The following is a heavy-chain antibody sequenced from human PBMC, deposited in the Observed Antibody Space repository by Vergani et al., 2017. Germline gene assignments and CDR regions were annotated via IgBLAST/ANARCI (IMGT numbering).Heavy chain of an antibody. CDR2: TYYRSKWYN. V-gene: IGHV6-1*01. CDR3: ARGRNNYVWGSYTMERGGWFDH. D-gene: IGHD3-16*01. J-gene: IGHJ5*02. Sequence: QVQMQQSGPGLVKPSQTLSLTCAISGDSVSSISAAWNWIRQSPSRGLEWLGRTYYRSKWYNDYAVSVKSRITINPDTSKTQFSLKLSSVTAADTAVYYCARGRNNYVWGSYTMERGGWFDHWGQGTLVTVSS. CDR1: GDSVSSISAA.